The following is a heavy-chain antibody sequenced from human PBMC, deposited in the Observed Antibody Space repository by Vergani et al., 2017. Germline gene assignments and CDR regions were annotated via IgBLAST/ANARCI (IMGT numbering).Heavy chain of an antibody. CDR1: GFTFSSHW. J-gene: IGHJ6*03. CDR3: AREDYDYIWGSLSYYYYMDV. D-gene: IGHD3-16*01. CDR2: IKQDGSEK. V-gene: IGHV3-7*01. Sequence: EVQLVESGGGLVKPGGSLRLSCAASGFTFSSHWMSWVRQAPGKGLEWVANIKQDGSEKYYVDSVKGRFTISRDNAKNSLYLQMNSLSAEDTAVYYCAREDYDYIWGSLSYYYYMDVWGKGTTVTVSS.